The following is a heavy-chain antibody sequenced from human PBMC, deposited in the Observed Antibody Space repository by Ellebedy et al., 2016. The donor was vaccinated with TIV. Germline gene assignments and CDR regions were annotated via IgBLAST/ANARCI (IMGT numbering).Heavy chain of an antibody. J-gene: IGHJ5*02. D-gene: IGHD4-11*01. CDR1: GFTFGRYR. V-gene: IGHV3-74*01. CDR2: IKSDGSST. Sequence: HTGGSLRLSXLASGFTFGRYRMHWVRQAPGNKLVWVSRIKSDGSSTTYADSVKGRFTTSRDNARNTLYLQMNSLRGEDTAVYFCARDRGDYSISGPWGQGTLVTVSS. CDR3: ARDRGDYSISGP.